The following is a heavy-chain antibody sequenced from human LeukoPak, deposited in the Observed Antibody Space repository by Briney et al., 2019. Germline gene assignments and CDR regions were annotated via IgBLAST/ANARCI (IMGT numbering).Heavy chain of an antibody. Sequence: GGSLRLSCAASGFTFSSNYMSWVRQAPGKGLEWVSVIYSGGSTYYADSVKGRFTISRDNSKNTLYLQMNSLRAEDTAIYYCAKDRDIVVVPAAISYWGQGTLVTVSS. V-gene: IGHV3-53*01. J-gene: IGHJ4*02. CDR3: AKDRDIVVVPAAISY. CDR2: IYSGGST. CDR1: GFTFSSNY. D-gene: IGHD2-2*02.